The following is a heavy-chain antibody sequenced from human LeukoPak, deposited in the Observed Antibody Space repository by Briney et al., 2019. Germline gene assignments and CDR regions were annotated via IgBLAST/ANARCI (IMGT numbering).Heavy chain of an antibody. CDR3: ARQERGVLRFLEWLRAFDL. CDR1: GGSMSSSSYY. V-gene: IGHV4-39*01. Sequence: PSETLSLTCTVSGGSMSSSSYYWGWLRQPPGKGLEWVGSIYYSGRTYDNPSLKSRVTISVDTSKNQFSLKLSSVTAADTAVYFCARQERGVLRFLEWLRAFDLWGQGTMVTVSS. CDR2: IYYSGRT. D-gene: IGHD3-3*01. J-gene: IGHJ3*01.